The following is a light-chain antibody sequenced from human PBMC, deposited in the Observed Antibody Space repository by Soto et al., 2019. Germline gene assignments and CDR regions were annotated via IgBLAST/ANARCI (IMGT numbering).Light chain of an antibody. J-gene: IGKJ2*01. CDR3: QQFGSSIPHT. CDR2: GAS. V-gene: IGKV3-20*01. CDR1: QVICSRY. Sequence: EIVMTQSPGTLSLSPGERATISCRASQVICSRYLAWYHQKSGQAPRLLIYGASSRATGIPARFSGSGSGTDFTLTISRLEPEDFGVYYCQQFGSSIPHTFGQGTKLEIK.